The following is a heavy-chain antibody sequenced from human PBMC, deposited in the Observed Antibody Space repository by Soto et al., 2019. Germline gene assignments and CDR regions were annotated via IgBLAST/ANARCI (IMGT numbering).Heavy chain of an antibody. Sequence: SETLSLTCTVSGGSISSGDYYWRWIRQPPGKCLEWIGYIYYSGSTYYNPSLKSRVTISVDTSKNQFSLKLSSVTAADTAVYYCARVVYCSSTSCYRGDYGMDVWGQGTTVTVYS. CDR3: ARVVYCSSTSCYRGDYGMDV. J-gene: IGHJ6*02. CDR2: IYYSGST. CDR1: GGSISSGDYY. V-gene: IGHV4-30-4*01. D-gene: IGHD2-2*01.